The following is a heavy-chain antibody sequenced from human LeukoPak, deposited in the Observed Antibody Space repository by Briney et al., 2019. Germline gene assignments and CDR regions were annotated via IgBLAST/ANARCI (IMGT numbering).Heavy chain of an antibody. V-gene: IGHV3-21*06. J-gene: IGHJ4*02. D-gene: IGHD6-13*01. CDR2: ISSNSRYR. Sequence: GGSLRLSCAASAFTFSTYSMHWVRQAPGKGLEWVSSISSNSRYRYYADSMRGRFTISRDNAKNSLYLQMNSLKPEDTAVYYCARVAEAAAFDSWGQGTLVTVSS. CDR1: AFTFSTYS. CDR3: ARVAEAAAFDS.